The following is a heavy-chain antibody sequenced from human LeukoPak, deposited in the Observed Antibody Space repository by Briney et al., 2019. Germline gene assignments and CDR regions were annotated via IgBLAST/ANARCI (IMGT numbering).Heavy chain of an antibody. Sequence: ASVKVSCKASGYTFTSYGISWVRQAPGQGLEWMGWISAYNGNTNYTQKLQGRVTMTTDTSTSTAYMELRSLRSDDTAVYYCARDGRVRFLEWPQDYFDYWGQGTLVTVSS. CDR2: ISAYNGNT. V-gene: IGHV1-18*01. D-gene: IGHD3-3*01. CDR3: ARDGRVRFLEWPQDYFDY. J-gene: IGHJ4*02. CDR1: GYTFTSYG.